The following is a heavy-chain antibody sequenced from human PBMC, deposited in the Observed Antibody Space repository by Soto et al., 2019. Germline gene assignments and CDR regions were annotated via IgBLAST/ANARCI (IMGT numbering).Heavy chain of an antibody. Sequence: GASVKVYCKASGYTFPSYYMHWVRQAPGQGLEWMGIINPSGGSTSYAQKFQGRVTMTRDTSTSTVYMELSSLRSEDTAVYYCARAREYTDGYYYYMDVWGKGTTVTVSS. D-gene: IGHD2-2*02. J-gene: IGHJ6*03. V-gene: IGHV1-46*03. CDR1: GYTFPSYY. CDR3: ARAREYTDGYYYYMDV. CDR2: INPSGGST.